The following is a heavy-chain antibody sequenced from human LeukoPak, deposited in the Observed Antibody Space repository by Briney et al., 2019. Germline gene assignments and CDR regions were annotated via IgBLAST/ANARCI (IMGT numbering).Heavy chain of an antibody. CDR3: AKVPWGWFGELSN. Sequence: PGGSLRLSCAASGFTFSSYSMNWVRQAPGKGLEWVSYISSSSSTKYYADSMKGRLTISRENAKTSLYLQMNSLRAEDTAVYYCAKVPWGWFGELSNWGQGTLVTVSS. D-gene: IGHD3-10*01. J-gene: IGHJ4*02. CDR1: GFTFSSYS. V-gene: IGHV3-48*01. CDR2: ISSSSSTK.